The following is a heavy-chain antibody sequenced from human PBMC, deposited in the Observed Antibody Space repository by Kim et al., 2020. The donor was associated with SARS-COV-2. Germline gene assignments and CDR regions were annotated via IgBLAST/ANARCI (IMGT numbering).Heavy chain of an antibody. CDR1: GFTFSSYG. J-gene: IGHJ6*02. Sequence: GGSLRLSCAASGFTFSSYGMHWVRQAPGKGLEWVAVISYDGSNKYYADSVKGRFTISRDNSKNTLYLQMNSLRAEDTAVYYCAKDRATVTTDYGMDVWGQGTTVTVSS. CDR3: AKDRATVTTDYGMDV. CDR2: ISYDGSNK. D-gene: IGHD4-17*01. V-gene: IGHV3-30*18.